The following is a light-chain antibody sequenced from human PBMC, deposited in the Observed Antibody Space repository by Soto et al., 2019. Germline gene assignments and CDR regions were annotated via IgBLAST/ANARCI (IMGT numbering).Light chain of an antibody. CDR1: NSDIGNYNI. V-gene: IGLV2-14*02. J-gene: IGLJ2*01. Sequence: QSALTQPASVSGSPGQSITISCTGSNSDIGNYNIVSWYQQHPDKAPQLIIYEVTKRPSGVSNRFSGSKSGNTASLTISGLQAEDEADYYCTSYASSRTLEVGGGTKLTVL. CDR2: EVT. CDR3: TSYASSRTLE.